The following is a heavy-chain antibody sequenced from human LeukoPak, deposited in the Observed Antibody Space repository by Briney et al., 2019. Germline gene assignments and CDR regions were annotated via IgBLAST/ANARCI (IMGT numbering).Heavy chain of an antibody. V-gene: IGHV1-18*01. D-gene: IGHD6-13*01. CDR1: GYTFTSYG. CDR3: ARGYSSSWPNWFDP. Sequence: ASVKVSCKASGYTFTSYGISWVRQAPGQGLEWMGWISAYNGNTNYAQKLQGRVTMTTDTSTSTAYMELRSLRSDDTAGYYCARGYSSSWPNWFDPWGQGTLVTVSS. J-gene: IGHJ5*02. CDR2: ISAYNGNT.